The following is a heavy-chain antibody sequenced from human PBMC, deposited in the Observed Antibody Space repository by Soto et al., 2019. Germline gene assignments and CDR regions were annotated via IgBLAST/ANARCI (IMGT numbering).Heavy chain of an antibody. Sequence: QVQLVESGGGLVKPGGSLRLSCAASGFTFSDHYMTWIRQAPGKELEWVSYIDLRGTAIYYADSVKGRFTISRDNAKNSLYLQMYSLRVEDTAVYYCARGHYGLDVWGQGTTVTVSS. V-gene: IGHV3-11*01. J-gene: IGHJ6*02. CDR3: ARGHYGLDV. CDR1: GFTFSDHY. CDR2: IDLRGTAI.